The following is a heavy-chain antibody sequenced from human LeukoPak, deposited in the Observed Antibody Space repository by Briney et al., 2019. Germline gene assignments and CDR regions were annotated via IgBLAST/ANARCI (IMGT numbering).Heavy chain of an antibody. D-gene: IGHD2-2*03. CDR3: ARVMDRVIRADY. CDR1: GYTFTVYH. J-gene: IGHJ4*02. Sequence: ASVKVSCKASGYTFTVYHMHWVRQAPGQGLEWMGRINPNSGDTNYAQNFQGRVTMTRDTSISTAYMELSRLRSDDTAVYYCARVMDRVIRADYWGQGTLVTVSS. V-gene: IGHV1-2*06. CDR2: INPNSGDT.